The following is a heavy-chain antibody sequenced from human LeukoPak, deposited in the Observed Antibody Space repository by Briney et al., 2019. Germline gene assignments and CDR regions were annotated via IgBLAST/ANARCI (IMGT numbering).Heavy chain of an antibody. Sequence: SVKVSCKASGGTFSSYAISWVRQAPGQGLEWMGGIIPIFGTANYAQKFQGRVTITADKSTSTAYMELSSLRSEDTAVYYCARDPYYYDSSGYYDYWGQGILVTVSS. D-gene: IGHD3-22*01. V-gene: IGHV1-69*06. CDR3: ARDPYYYDSSGYYDY. J-gene: IGHJ4*02. CDR1: GGTFSSYA. CDR2: IIPIFGTA.